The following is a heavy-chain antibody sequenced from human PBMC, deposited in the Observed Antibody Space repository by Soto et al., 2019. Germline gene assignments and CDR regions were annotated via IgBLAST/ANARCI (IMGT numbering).Heavy chain of an antibody. V-gene: IGHV3-53*04. J-gene: IGHJ3*02. CDR3: ARVGRIQLWGDAFDI. CDR2: IYSGGST. D-gene: IGHD5-18*01. Sequence: EVQLVESGGGLVQPGGSLRLSCAASGFTVSSNYMSWVRQAPGKGLEWVSVIYSGGSTYYADSVKGRFTISRHNSKNTLYLQMNSLRAEDTAVYYCARVGRIQLWGDAFDIWGQGTMVTGSS. CDR1: GFTVSSNY.